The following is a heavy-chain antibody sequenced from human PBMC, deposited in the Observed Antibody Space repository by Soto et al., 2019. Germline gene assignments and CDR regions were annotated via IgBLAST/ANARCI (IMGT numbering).Heavy chain of an antibody. CDR3: ARGSNGGYEGAYYYYYMDV. CDR2: ISAYNGNT. CDR1: GYTFTSYG. D-gene: IGHD5-12*01. J-gene: IGHJ6*03. Sequence: ASVKVSCKAPGYTFTSYGISWVRQAPGQGLEWMGWISAYNGNTNYAQKLQGRVTMTTDTSTSTAYMELRSLRSDDTAVYYCARGSNGGYEGAYYYYYMDVWGKGTTVTVSS. V-gene: IGHV1-18*01.